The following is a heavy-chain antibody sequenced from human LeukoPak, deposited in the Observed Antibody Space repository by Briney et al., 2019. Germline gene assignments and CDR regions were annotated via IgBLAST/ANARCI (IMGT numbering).Heavy chain of an antibody. J-gene: IGHJ6*03. V-gene: IGHV1-69*13. CDR3: ARDGPLTDRTYYYYYYMDV. CDR2: IIPIFGTA. Sequence: SVKVSCKASGDTFSRHVISWVRQAPGQGLEWMGGIIPIFGTANYAQKFQGRVTITADESTSTAYMELSSLRSEDTAVYYCARDGPLTDRTYYYYYYMDVWGKGTTATVSS. D-gene: IGHD1-1*01. CDR1: GDTFSRHV.